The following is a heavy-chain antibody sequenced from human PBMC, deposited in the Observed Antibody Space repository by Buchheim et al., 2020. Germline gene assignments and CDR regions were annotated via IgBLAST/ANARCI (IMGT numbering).Heavy chain of an antibody. CDR2: ISVSGGST. CDR3: AKAPSRLYYYGMDV. J-gene: IGHJ6*02. V-gene: IGHV3-23*01. Sequence: EVQLLESGGGLVQPGGSLRLSCAASGFTFSSYAMSCVRQAPGKGLEWVSAISVSGGSTYYADSVTGRFTISRANSKNTPDLQMSSLRAEDTAVYYCAKAPSRLYYYGMDVWGQGTT. CDR1: GFTFSSYA.